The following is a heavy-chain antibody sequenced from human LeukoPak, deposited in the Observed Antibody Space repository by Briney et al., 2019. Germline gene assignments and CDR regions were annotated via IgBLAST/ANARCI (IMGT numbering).Heavy chain of an antibody. CDR3: ARDFNYYGSGSFPDY. D-gene: IGHD3-10*01. CDR1: GYTFTGYY. V-gene: IGHV1-2*02. J-gene: IGHJ4*02. Sequence: ASVKVSCKASGYTFTGYYMHWVRQAPGQGLAWVEWINPNSGGTNYAQKFQGRVTMTRDTSISTAYMELSRLRSDDTAVYYCARDFNYYGSGSFPDYWGQGTLVTVSS. CDR2: INPNSGGT.